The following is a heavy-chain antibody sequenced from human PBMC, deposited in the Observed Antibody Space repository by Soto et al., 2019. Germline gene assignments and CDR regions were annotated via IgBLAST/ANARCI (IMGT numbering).Heavy chain of an antibody. V-gene: IGHV3-23*04. Sequence: EVQLVESEGDLVQPGRSLRLSCAASGLTFSSYAMTWVRQAPGKGLEWVSSITASGGTTYFADSVKGRFTISRDSSRNTVSLQMSSPTAEDTAVYYCAKTLSGSNGVGEYWGQGTLVTVSS. D-gene: IGHD1-26*01. J-gene: IGHJ4*02. CDR1: GLTFSSYA. CDR2: ITASGGTT. CDR3: AKTLSGSNGVGEY.